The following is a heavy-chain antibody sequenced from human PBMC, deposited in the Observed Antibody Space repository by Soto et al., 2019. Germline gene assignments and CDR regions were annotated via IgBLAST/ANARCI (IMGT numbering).Heavy chain of an antibody. CDR1: RFNCSSLN. D-gene: IGHD6-19*01. V-gene: IGHV3-30*18. CDR3: AKDRGWSSADFEY. Sequence: PGVSLRLSCAASRFNCSSLNIYWVRQAPGKGLEWVALMSYDGSSKYYQDSLKGRFTISRDKCKNTLYLQMSSLRVEDKAVYYCAKDRGWSSADFEYWGQGTMVTVSS. J-gene: IGHJ4*02. CDR2: MSYDGSSK.